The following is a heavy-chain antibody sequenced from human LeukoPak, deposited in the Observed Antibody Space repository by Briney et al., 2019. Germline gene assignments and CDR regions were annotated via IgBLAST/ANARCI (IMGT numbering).Heavy chain of an antibody. J-gene: IGHJ4*02. D-gene: IGHD6-19*01. CDR1: GDSVPSKNGA. CDR2: TYYKSKWYN. V-gene: IGHV6-1*01. Sequence: SQTLSLTCVVSGDSVPSKNGAWNWIRQSPSRGLEWLGRTYYKSKWYNDYAESMEGRMTISQDTSKNQYSLHLNSVTPDDTAVYYCARDFGTTGWHTFDYWGQGTLVTVSS. CDR3: ARDFGTTGWHTFDY.